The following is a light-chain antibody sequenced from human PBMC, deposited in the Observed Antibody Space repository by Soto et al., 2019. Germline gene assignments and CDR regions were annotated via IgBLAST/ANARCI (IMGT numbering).Light chain of an antibody. J-gene: IGLJ1*01. V-gene: IGLV1-44*01. CDR3: AAWDDSLNGLYV. CDR2: SNN. Sequence: QSVVTQPPSASGAPGARVPISFFGSRSTIGSNTVNWYQQLPGTAPKLLIYSNNQRPSGVPDRFSGSKSGTSASLAISGLQSEDEADYYCAAWDDSLNGLYVFGTGTKSPS. CDR1: RSTIGSNT.